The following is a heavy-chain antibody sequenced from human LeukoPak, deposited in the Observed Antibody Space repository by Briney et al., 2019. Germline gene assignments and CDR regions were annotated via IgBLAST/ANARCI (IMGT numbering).Heavy chain of an antibody. CDR2: IKSDGSST. CDR3: ARGGYTSNWYPGYFYY. J-gene: IGHJ4*02. CDR1: GFTFSNYW. D-gene: IGHD6-13*01. Sequence: GGSLRLSCAASGFTFSNYWMHWVRQAPGKGPVWVSRIKSDGSSTRFADSVQGRFTISRDNGKNTLYLQMNSLRAEDTAVYYCARGGYTSNWYPGYFYYRGQGALVTVSS. V-gene: IGHV3-74*01.